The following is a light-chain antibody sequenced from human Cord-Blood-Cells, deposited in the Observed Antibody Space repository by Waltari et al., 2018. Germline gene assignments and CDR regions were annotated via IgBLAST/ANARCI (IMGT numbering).Light chain of an antibody. V-gene: IGKV3-11*01. CDR2: DAS. Sequence: EIVLTQSPATLSLSPGERATLSCRASQSVSSYLAWYQPKPGQAPRLLIYDASNRATGIPARFSGSGSGTDFTLTISSREPEDFAVYYCQQRSNWPWTFGQGTKVEIK. J-gene: IGKJ1*01. CDR3: QQRSNWPWT. CDR1: QSVSSY.